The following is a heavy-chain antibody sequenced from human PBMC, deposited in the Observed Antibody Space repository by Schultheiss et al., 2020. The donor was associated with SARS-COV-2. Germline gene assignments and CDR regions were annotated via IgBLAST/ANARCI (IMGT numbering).Heavy chain of an antibody. V-gene: IGHV2-70*04. CDR2: FDWDDDQ. D-gene: IGHD6-13*01. J-gene: IGHJ4*02. CDR1: RFSLTTSEMR. Sequence: SGPTLVKPTLTLTLTCTFSRFSLTTSEMRVNWIRQPPGKALEWLARFDWDDDQVYSTSLETRLTISKDTSKNQVVLTLTNVDPVDTATYYCARNTRYYSTWYYFDYWGQGALVTVSS. CDR3: ARNTRYYSTWYYFDY.